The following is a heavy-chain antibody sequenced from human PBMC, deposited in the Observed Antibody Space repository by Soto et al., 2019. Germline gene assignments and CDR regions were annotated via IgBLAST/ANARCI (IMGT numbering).Heavy chain of an antibody. CDR2: IYYSGST. CDR1: GGSISSYY. J-gene: IGHJ5*02. V-gene: IGHV4-59*01. CDR3: ARGRWGCSGGSCYWWFDP. D-gene: IGHD2-15*01. Sequence: LETLSLTCTVSGGSISSYYWSWIRQPPGKGLEWIGYIYYSGSTNYNPSLKSRVTISVDTSKNQFSLKLSSVTAADTAVYYCARGRWGCSGGSCYWWFDPWGQGTLVTV.